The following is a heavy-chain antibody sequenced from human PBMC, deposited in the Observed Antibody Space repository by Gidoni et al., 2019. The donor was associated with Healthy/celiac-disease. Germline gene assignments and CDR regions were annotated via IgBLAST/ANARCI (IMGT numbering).Heavy chain of an antibody. CDR3: ARDPYSSGWYRRSGHYFDY. D-gene: IGHD6-19*01. CDR2: INHSGST. CDR1: GGSFSGYY. J-gene: IGHJ4*02. V-gene: IGHV4-34*01. Sequence: QVQLQQWGAGLLKPSETMSLTCAVYGGSFSGYYWSWIRQPPGKGLEWIGEINHSGSTNYNPSLKSRVTISVDTSKNQFSLKLSSVTAADTAVYYCARDPYSSGWYRRSGHYFDYWGQGTLVTVSS.